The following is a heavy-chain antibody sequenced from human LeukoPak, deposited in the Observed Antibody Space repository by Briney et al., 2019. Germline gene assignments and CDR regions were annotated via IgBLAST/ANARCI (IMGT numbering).Heavy chain of an antibody. CDR1: GGTFSSYA. CDR2: IIPTFGTA. D-gene: IGHD3-10*01. Sequence: SVKASCKASGGTFSSYAISWVRQAPGQGLEWMGRIIPTFGTANYAQKFQGRVTITTDESTSTAYMELSSLRSEDTAVYYCARDGMVRGVILPLGFDPWGQGTLVTVSS. V-gene: IGHV1-69*05. J-gene: IGHJ5*02. CDR3: ARDGMVRGVILPLGFDP.